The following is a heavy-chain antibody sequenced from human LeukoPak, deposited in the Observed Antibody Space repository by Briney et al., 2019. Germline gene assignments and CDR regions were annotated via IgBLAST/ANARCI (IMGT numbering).Heavy chain of an antibody. D-gene: IGHD2-2*01. CDR3: ARDRGYRSSGSVSGWFDS. J-gene: IGHJ5*01. V-gene: IGHV4-59*01. CDR1: GGSISRYY. CDR2: IYNTGST. Sequence: SETLSLTCTVSGGSISRYYWNWIRQSPGKGLEWIGYIYNTGSTNYKPSLKSRVTISIDTSKNQFSLRLSSVTAADTAVYYCARDRGYRSSGSVSGWFDSWGQGTLVTVSS.